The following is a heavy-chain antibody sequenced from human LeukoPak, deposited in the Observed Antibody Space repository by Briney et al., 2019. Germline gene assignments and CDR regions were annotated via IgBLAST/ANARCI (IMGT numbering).Heavy chain of an antibody. CDR2: ISVYNGNT. CDR1: GYTFTSYG. V-gene: IGHV1-18*01. Sequence: ASVKVSCKASGYTFTSYGISWVRQAPGQGPEWMGWISVYNGNTNYAQRLQGRVTMTTDTSTSTAYMELRSLRSDDTAVYYCARGYCSGGRCYDILNYQYGMDVWGQRTAVTVSS. CDR3: ARGYCSGGRCYDILNYQYGMDV. J-gene: IGHJ6*02. D-gene: IGHD2-15*01.